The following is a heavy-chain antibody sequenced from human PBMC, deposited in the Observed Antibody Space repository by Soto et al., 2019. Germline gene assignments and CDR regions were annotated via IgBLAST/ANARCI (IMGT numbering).Heavy chain of an antibody. D-gene: IGHD5-12*01. CDR2: IWYDGSNK. V-gene: IGHV3-33*01. CDR3: ARDRVDSEYGGYDAFDI. CDR1: GFTFSSYG. Sequence: HPGGSLRLSCAASGFTFSSYGMHWVRQAPGKGLEWVAVIWYDGSNKYYADSVKGRFTISRDNSKNTLYLQMNSLRAEDTAVYYCARDRVDSEYGGYDAFDIWGQGTMVTVSS. J-gene: IGHJ3*02.